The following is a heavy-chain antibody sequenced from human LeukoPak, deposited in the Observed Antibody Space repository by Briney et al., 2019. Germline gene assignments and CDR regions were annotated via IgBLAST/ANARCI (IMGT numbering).Heavy chain of an antibody. D-gene: IGHD6-19*01. CDR2: IYPGDSDT. Sequence: GESLKISCKGSRYSFTSYWIGWVRQMPGKGLEWMGIIYPGDSDTRYSPSFQGQVTISADKSISTAYLQWSSLKASDTAMYYCATPTIAVAGTWGAFDIWGQGTMVTVSS. CDR1: RYSFTSYW. CDR3: ATPTIAVAGTWGAFDI. J-gene: IGHJ3*02. V-gene: IGHV5-51*01.